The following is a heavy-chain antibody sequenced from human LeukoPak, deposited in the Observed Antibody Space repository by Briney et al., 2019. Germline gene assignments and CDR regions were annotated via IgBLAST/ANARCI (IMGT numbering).Heavy chain of an antibody. Sequence: PSETLSLTCTVSGGSISSGSYYWSWIRQTPGKGLEWLGYMYYTGRTKYNPSLKSRVTFSLDMSKNQFSLKLDSVTAADTAMYYCTRITIHGNNDYWGQGTLVTVSS. D-gene: IGHD5-24*01. CDR1: GGSISSGSYY. CDR3: TRITIHGNNDY. V-gene: IGHV4-61*01. J-gene: IGHJ4*02. CDR2: MYYTGRT.